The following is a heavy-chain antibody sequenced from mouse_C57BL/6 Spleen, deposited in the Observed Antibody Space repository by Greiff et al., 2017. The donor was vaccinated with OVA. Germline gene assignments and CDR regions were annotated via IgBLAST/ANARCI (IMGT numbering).Heavy chain of an antibody. CDR1: GYAFSSSW. V-gene: IGHV1-82*01. CDR2: IYPGDGDT. D-gene: IGHD2-1*01. CDR3: AKGGNYGYFDV. J-gene: IGHJ1*03. Sequence: QVQLKESGPELVKPGASVKISCKASGYAFSSSWMNWVKQRPGKGLEWIGRIYPGDGDTNYNGKFKGKATLTADKSSSTAYMQLSSLTSEDSAVYFCAKGGNYGYFDVWGTGTTVTVSS.